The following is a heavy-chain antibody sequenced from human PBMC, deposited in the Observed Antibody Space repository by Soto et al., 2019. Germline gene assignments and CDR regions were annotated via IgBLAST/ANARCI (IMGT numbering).Heavy chain of an antibody. Sequence: QVQLVQSGAEVKRTGSSVKVSCKASGGTFNNYAINWVRQAPGQGLEWMGDITPMFGKANYAQKCQCRVKITADDSTATAYLELSSLRSEDTALYYSAREVEVHTPVFGFWGQGSRVTVSS. CDR2: ITPMFGKA. CDR1: GGTFNNYA. D-gene: IGHD2-2*01. CDR3: AREVEVHTPVFGF. V-gene: IGHV1-69*01. J-gene: IGHJ4*02.